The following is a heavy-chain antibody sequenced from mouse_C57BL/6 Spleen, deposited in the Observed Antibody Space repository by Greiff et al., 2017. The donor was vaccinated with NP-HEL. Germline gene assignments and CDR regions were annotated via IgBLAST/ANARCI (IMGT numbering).Heavy chain of an antibody. Sequence: VQLQQPGAELVKPFSSFPLSFPSSCSPFPISLLTFLPPRPCPVLELICAIYPCLFLPTYNEKFKSKATLTVDTSSSTAYMQLSSLTSEDSAVYYCARGILRTGAYWGQGTLVTVSA. CDR2: IYPCLFLP. J-gene: IGHJ3*01. CDR3: ARGILRTGAY. V-gene: IGHV1-55*01. CDR1: CSPFPISL. D-gene: IGHD1-1*01.